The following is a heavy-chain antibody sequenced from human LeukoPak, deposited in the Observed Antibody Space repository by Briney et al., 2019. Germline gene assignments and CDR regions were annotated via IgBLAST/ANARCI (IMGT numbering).Heavy chain of an antibody. CDR2: IKQDGSEK. CDR3: ARALYYYDSSFGY. V-gene: IGHV3-7*01. D-gene: IGHD3-22*01. J-gene: IGHJ4*02. CDR1: GFTFSSYW. Sequence: GGSLRLSCAASGFTFSSYWMSWVRQAPGKGLEWVANIKQDGSEKYYVDSVKGRFTISRDNAKNSLYLQMNSLRAEDTAVYYCARALYYYDSSFGYWGQGTLVTASS.